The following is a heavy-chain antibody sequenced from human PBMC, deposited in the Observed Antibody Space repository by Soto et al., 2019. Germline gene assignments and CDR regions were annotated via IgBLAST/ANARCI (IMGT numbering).Heavy chain of an antibody. CDR1: GESCTSYW. CDR2: IYPGDSDT. J-gene: IGHJ3*02. D-gene: IGHD1-1*01. CDR3: ARLIRWNDDAFDT. Sequence: ELQRVPRKGAGESCTSYWSGWVRQMPGKGLEWMGIIYPGDSDTRYSPSFQGQVTISADKSISTAYLQWSSLKASDTAMYYCARLIRWNDDAFDTWGQGTMVTVSS. V-gene: IGHV5-51*01.